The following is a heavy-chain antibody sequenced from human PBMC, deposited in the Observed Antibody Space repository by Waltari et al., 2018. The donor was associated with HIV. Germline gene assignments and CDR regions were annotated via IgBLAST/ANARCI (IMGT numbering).Heavy chain of an antibody. CDR2: ISSDGTKT. CDR3: ARESEWLYSAFFDF. V-gene: IGHV3-7*01. D-gene: IGHD6-19*01. Sequence: QSEGDLVRRGGFSSISCFPSGFAFKDHGVSWIRQVPGGGRGWVAAISSDGTKTNYADSVKGRFTIVRSDGNNSIRLDMTNRGGADTGFYYCARESEWLYSAFFDFWGSGSLLTVSS. J-gene: IGHJ5*01. CDR1: GFAFKDHG.